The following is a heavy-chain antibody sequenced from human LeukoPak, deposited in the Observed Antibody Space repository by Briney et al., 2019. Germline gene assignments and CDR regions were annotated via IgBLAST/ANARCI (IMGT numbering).Heavy chain of an antibody. Sequence: GGSLRLSRAASGFTFSSYAMSWVRQAPGKGLEWVSAISGSGGSTYYADSVKGRFTISRDNSKNTLYLQMNSLRAEDTAVYYCAKRMQNYYGSGSYFDYWGQGTLVTVSS. V-gene: IGHV3-23*01. CDR1: GFTFSSYA. CDR3: AKRMQNYYGSGSYFDY. D-gene: IGHD3-10*01. CDR2: ISGSGGST. J-gene: IGHJ4*02.